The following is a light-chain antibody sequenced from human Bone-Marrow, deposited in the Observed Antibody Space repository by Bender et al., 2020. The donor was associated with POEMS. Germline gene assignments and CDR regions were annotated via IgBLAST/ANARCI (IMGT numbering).Light chain of an antibody. CDR1: NRDVGTYNL. CDR3: SSYTGALTLV. J-gene: IGLJ2*01. V-gene: IGLV2-23*02. CDR2: EVN. Sequence: QSALTQPASVSGSPGQSITISCTGTNRDVGTYNLVSWYQQHPGKAPKLILYEVNKRPSGVSDRFSGSKSGNTASLTISGLQAEDEADFYCSSYTGALTLVFGGGTKLTVL.